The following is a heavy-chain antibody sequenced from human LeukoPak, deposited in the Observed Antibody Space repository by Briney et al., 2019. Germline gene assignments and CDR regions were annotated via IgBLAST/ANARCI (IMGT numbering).Heavy chain of an antibody. CDR2: ISSSTSHI. V-gene: IGHV3-21*01. CDR1: GFTFSGYG. CDR3: ARAYCSSTSCNYYFDY. J-gene: IGHJ4*02. Sequence: GGSLRLSCAASGFTFSGYGMNWVRQAPGKWLEWVSSISSSTSHIYYADSVKGRVTISRDNAKNSLYLQMNSLRAEDTAVYYCARAYCSSTSCNYYFDYWGQGTLVTVSS. D-gene: IGHD2-2*01.